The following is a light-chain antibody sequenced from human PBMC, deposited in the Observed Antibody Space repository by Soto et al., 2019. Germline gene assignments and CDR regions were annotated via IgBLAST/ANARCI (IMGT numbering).Light chain of an antibody. J-gene: IGKJ1*01. CDR3: QQYNNWPQT. Sequence: EIVMTQSPATLSVSPGERATLSCRASQSVSSNLPWYQQKPGQAPRLLIYGASTRATGIPARFSGSGSGTEFTLTISSLLSEDFAVYYCQQYNNWPQTFGQGTKVEI. CDR1: QSVSSN. CDR2: GAS. V-gene: IGKV3-15*01.